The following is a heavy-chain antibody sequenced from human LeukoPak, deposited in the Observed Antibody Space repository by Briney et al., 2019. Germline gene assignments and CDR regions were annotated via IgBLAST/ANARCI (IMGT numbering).Heavy chain of an antibody. D-gene: IGHD1-26*01. V-gene: IGHV3-21*01. CDR3: ARDYRRASGTYNY. Sequence: GGSLRLSCAASGFTFSTYSMNWVRQAPGKGLEWVSSISSSSTYIYYADSVKGRFTVPRDNAKNSLYLQMNSLRAEDTAVYYCARDYRRASGTYNYWGQGTLVTVSS. CDR1: GFTFSTYS. J-gene: IGHJ4*02. CDR2: ISSSSTYI.